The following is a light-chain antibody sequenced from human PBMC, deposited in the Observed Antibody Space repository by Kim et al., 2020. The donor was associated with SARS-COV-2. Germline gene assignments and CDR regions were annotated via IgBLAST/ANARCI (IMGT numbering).Light chain of an antibody. J-gene: IGKJ4*01. CDR1: DC. CDR3: QKYNNVPLT. CDR2: GAS. Sequence: DCVAWYQQKPGKLPRLLVSGASTLEEEVPSRFSGSRSGTHYTLTITSLQPEDIATYYCQKYNNVPLTFGGGTKVDIK. V-gene: IGKV1-27*01.